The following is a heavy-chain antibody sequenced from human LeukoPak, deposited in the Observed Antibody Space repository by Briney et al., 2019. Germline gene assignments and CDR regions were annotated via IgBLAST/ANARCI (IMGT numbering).Heavy chain of an antibody. D-gene: IGHD6-13*01. CDR1: GGSIGSSSYY. CDR3: ARRGYSSRPGYFDY. Sequence: SETLSLTCTVSGGSIGSSSYYWGWIRQPPGKGLEWIGSIYYSGSTYYNPSLKSRVTISVDTSKNQFSLKLSSVTAADTAVYYCARRGYSSRPGYFDYWGQGTLVTVSS. CDR2: IYYSGST. J-gene: IGHJ4*02. V-gene: IGHV4-39*07.